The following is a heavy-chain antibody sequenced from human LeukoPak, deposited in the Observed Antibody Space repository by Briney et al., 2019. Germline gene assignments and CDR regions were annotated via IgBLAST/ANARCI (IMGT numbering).Heavy chain of an antibody. Sequence: SETLSLTCTVSGGSISSGGYYWSWIRQPPGKGLEWIGYIYHSGSTYYNPSLKSRVTISVDRSKSQFSLKLSSVTAADTAVYYCARDSPLEPYLGFDYWGQGTLVTVSS. CDR3: ARDSPLEPYLGFDY. CDR1: GGSISSGGYY. J-gene: IGHJ4*02. CDR2: IYHSGST. V-gene: IGHV4-30-2*01. D-gene: IGHD1-1*01.